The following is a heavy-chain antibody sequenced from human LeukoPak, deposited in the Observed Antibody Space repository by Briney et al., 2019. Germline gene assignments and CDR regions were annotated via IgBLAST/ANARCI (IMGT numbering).Heavy chain of an antibody. D-gene: IGHD2-21*01. CDR1: GFTFSSYG. J-gene: IGHJ4*02. Sequence: GGSLRLSCAASGFTFSSYGMHWVRQAPGKGLEWVAVIWYDGSNKYYADSVKGRFTISRDNSKNTLYLQMNSLRAEDTAVYYCARVFEVGLYYFDYWGQGTLVTVSS. V-gene: IGHV3-33*01. CDR2: IWYDGSNK. CDR3: ARVFEVGLYYFDY.